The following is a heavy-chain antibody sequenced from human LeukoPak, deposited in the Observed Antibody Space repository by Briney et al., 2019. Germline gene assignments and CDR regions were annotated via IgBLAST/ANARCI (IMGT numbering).Heavy chain of an antibody. V-gene: IGHV4-39*01. CDR1: GGSISSSSYY. CDR3: ASNSGYDN. J-gene: IGHJ4*02. D-gene: IGHD5-12*01. CDR2: IYYSGST. Sequence: PSETLSLTCTVSGGSISSSSYYWGWIRQPPGKGLECIGSIYYSGSTYYNPSLKSRVTISVDTSKNQFSLKLSSVTAADTAVYYCASNSGYDNWGQGTLVTVSS.